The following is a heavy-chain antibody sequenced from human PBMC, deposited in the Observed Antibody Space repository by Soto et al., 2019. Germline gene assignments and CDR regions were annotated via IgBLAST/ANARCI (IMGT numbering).Heavy chain of an antibody. Sequence: QVQLVQSGAEVKKPGSSVKVSCKASGGTFSSYVISWVRQAPGQGLEWMGGIIPIFGTANYAQKFQGRVTITAAESTSTAYMELSSLRSEDTAVYYCARDETGADAFDIWGQGTMVTVSS. CDR2: IIPIFGTA. CDR1: GGTFSSYV. J-gene: IGHJ3*02. V-gene: IGHV1-69*01. CDR3: ARDETGADAFDI.